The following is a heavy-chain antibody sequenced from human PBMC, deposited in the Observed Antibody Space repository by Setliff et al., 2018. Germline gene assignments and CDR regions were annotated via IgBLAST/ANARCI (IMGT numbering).Heavy chain of an antibody. V-gene: IGHV3-23*01. CDR1: GFTFSNYG. CDR3: AREPTVTTLDY. Sequence: LRLSCAASGFTFSNYGMRWVRQAPGKGLEWVSSISGSGGDTFYAGSVKGRFTISRDNSKNTVYLQMNSLRAEDTAVYYCAREPTVTTLDYWGQGTLVTVSS. CDR2: ISGSGGDT. D-gene: IGHD4-4*01. J-gene: IGHJ4*02.